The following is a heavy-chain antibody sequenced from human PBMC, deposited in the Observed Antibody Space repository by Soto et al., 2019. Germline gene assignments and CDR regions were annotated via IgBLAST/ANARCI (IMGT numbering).Heavy chain of an antibody. D-gene: IGHD5-12*01. V-gene: IGHV3-33*01. CDR3: ARGVEMATITGSFGY. Sequence: GGSLRLSCAASGFTFSSYGMHWVRQAPGKGLEWVAVIWYDGSNKYYADSVKGRFTISRDNSKNTLYLQMNSLRAEDTAVYYCARGVEMATITGSFGYWGQGTLVTVSS. J-gene: IGHJ4*02. CDR1: GFTFSSYG. CDR2: IWYDGSNK.